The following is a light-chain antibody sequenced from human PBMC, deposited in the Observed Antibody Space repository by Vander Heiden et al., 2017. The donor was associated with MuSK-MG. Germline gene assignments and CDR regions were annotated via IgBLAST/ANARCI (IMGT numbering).Light chain of an antibody. CDR3: QQDDSTLPLT. CDR2: WAS. J-gene: IGKJ4*01. V-gene: IGKV4-1*01. CDR1: QSVLYSSNNKNY. Sequence: DIVMTQSPDSLAVSLGERATINCKSSQSVLYSSNNKNYLAWYQQKPGQPPKLLIYWASTRESGVPDRFSGSGYGTDFTLTISSLQAEDVVVYYCQQDDSTLPLTFGGGTKVEIK.